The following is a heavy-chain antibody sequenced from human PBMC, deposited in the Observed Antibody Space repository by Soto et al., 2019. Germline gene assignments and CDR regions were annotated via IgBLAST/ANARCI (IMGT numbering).Heavy chain of an antibody. D-gene: IGHD3-22*01. Sequence: PGESLKISCQGSEGNFISSWIGWVRQMPGEGLEWLGIIYPADSETTYSPSFQGRVTISADRSISTAYLQLRSLRASDSAIYYCARPADDSSGYYLGYWGQGTLVTVSS. CDR3: ARPADDSSGYYLGY. J-gene: IGHJ4*02. CDR1: EGNFISSW. V-gene: IGHV5-51*01. CDR2: IYPADSET.